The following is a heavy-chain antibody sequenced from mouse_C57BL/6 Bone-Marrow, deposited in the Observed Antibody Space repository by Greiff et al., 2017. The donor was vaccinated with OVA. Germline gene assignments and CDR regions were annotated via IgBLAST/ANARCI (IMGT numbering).Heavy chain of an antibody. CDR3: ARVYGRAWFAY. CDR1: GFTFSSYA. V-gene: IGHV5-4*03. Sequence: DVMLVESGGGLVKPGGSLKLSCAASGFTFSSYAMSWVRQTPEKRLEWVATISDGGSYTYYPDNVKGRFTISRDNAKNNLYLQMSHLKSEDTAMYYCARVYGRAWFAYWGQGTLVTASA. D-gene: IGHD1-1*01. CDR2: ISDGGSYT. J-gene: IGHJ3*01.